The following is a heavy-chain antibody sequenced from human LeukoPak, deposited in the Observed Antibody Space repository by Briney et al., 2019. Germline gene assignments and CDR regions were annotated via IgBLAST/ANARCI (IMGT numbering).Heavy chain of an antibody. CDR3: ASGGIYYGAAFGF. CDR2: IGYSGGDT. Sequence: GGSLRLSCTVSGFTLSSYEMTWFRQAPGKGLEWVSSIGYSGGDTHYADSVKGRFTISRDNAKNSLYLQMNSLRAEDTALYYCASGGIYYGAAFGFWGQGTLVTVSS. V-gene: IGHV3-21*04. J-gene: IGHJ4*02. CDR1: GFTLSSYE. D-gene: IGHD1-26*01.